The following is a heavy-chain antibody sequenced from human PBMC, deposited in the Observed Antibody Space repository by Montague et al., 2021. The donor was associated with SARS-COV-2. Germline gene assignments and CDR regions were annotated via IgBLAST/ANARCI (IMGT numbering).Heavy chain of an antibody. CDR3: GSDTTAYFRFDY. CDR2: IYYSGNN. CDR1: GASIGRSTYY. J-gene: IGHJ4*01. D-gene: IGHD3-9*01. Sequence: SETLSLTCTVYGASIGRSTYYWGWIRQPTGKDLEWIGNIYYSGNNHYNPYLRSRVTISTDTSKNQVSLRLTSVTASDTAFYYCGSDTTAYFRFDYWGRGTLISVSS. V-gene: IGHV4-39*07.